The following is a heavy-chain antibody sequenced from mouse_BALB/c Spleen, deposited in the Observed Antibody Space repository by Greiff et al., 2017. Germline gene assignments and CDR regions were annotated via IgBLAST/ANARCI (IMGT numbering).Heavy chain of an antibody. J-gene: IGHJ4*01. CDR2: IWSGGST. Sequence: VKLVESGPGLVQPSQSLSITCTVSGFSLTSYGVHWVRQSPGKGLEWLGVIWSGGSTDYNAAFISRLSISKDNSKSQVFFKMNSLQANDTAIYYCARTTIFYYAMDYWGQGTSVTVSS. D-gene: IGHD6-1*01. CDR1: GFSLTSYG. CDR3: ARTTIFYYAMDY. V-gene: IGHV2-2*02.